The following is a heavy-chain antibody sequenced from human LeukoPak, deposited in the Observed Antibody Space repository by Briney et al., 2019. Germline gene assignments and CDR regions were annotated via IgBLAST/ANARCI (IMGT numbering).Heavy chain of an antibody. D-gene: IGHD2-21*02. CDR3: TRDAAYCGGDCYSFDY. V-gene: IGHV3-66*01. Sequence: PGGSLRLSCAASGFTVSSNYMSWVRQAPGKGLEWVSVIYSGGSTYYADSVKGRFTISRDDSKSIAYLQMNSLKTEDTAVYYCTRDAAYCGGDCYSFDYWGQGTLVTVSS. J-gene: IGHJ4*02. CDR2: IYSGGST. CDR1: GFTVSSNY.